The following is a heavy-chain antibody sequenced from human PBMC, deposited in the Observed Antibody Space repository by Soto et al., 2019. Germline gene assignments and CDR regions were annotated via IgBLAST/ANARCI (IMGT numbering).Heavy chain of an antibody. D-gene: IGHD1-7*01. CDR2: ISYDGSNK. Sequence: PGGSLRLSCAASGFTFSSYAMHWVRQAPGKGLEWVAVISYDGSNKYYADSVKGRFTISRDNSKNTLYLQMNSLRAEDTAVYYCAGDPKGSYNWNYDAYYMYIWGKGTTVPVSS. CDR3: AGDPKGSYNWNYDAYYMYI. V-gene: IGHV3-30-3*01. J-gene: IGHJ6*03. CDR1: GFTFSSYA.